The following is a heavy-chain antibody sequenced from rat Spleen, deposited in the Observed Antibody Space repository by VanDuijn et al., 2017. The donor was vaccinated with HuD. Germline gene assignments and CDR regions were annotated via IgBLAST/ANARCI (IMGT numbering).Heavy chain of an antibody. CDR1: GYTFANYD. V-gene: IGHV1-57*01. CDR2: INTGSGGT. J-gene: IGHJ2*01. Sequence: QIQLQQSGAELAKPGSSVQISCKASGYTFANYDVNWIKQTTGQGLDYIGYINTGSGGTYYNEKFKGKATLTVDKSSSTAFMELSSLTPEDTAVYYCSRGDYFDYWGQGVMVTVPS. CDR3: SRGDYFDY.